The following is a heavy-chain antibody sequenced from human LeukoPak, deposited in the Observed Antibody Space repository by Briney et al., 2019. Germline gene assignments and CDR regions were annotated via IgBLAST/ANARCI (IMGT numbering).Heavy chain of an antibody. CDR3: AKNVAEQEWLDS. CDR1: GFTFSSYG. J-gene: IGHJ5*01. D-gene: IGHD1/OR15-1a*01. V-gene: IGHV3-30-3*02. CDR2: ISYTGSNE. Sequence: GRSLRLSCAASGFTFSSYGMHWVRQAPGKGLDWVAAISYTGSNEYYADSVKGRFTISRDNSKNTLYMQMSSLRAEDTALYYCAKNVAEQEWLDSWGQGTLVTVSS.